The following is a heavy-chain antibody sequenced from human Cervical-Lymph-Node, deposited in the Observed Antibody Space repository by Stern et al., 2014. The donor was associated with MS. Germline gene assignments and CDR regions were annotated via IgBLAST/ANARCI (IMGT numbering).Heavy chain of an antibody. Sequence: VQLARYGAEVTTPGSSVTVSFNGSGGTFIKFPSSCLCQAPRQVLGWMGGNFPVFGTPTYAQEFRGSVTITADVSTSTVYMELSSLRSDDTAVYYCALSSETSDRWYSLGYDLWGQGTLVTVSS. CDR2: NFPVFGTP. J-gene: IGHJ5*02. V-gene: IGHV1-69*01. CDR3: ALSSETSDRWYSLGYDL. D-gene: IGHD6-13*01. CDR1: GGTFIKFP.